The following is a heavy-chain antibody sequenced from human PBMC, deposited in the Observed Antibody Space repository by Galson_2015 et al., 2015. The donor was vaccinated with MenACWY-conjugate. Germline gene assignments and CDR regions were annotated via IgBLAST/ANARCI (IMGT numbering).Heavy chain of an antibody. D-gene: IGHD1-26*01. J-gene: IGHJ2*01. V-gene: IGHV5-51*01. CDR1: GYSIASHW. CDR3: ARSGSGTWYFDL. Sequence: QYGAEETKPGESLPISCTLSGYSIASHWIGWARPMPGKGLEWMGNIYPGDSDTRYRPSFKGRVTLPVDKSLSTAYLQLSSLKASDTAMYYCARSGSGTWYFDLWGRGTLVTVSS. CDR2: IYPGDSDT.